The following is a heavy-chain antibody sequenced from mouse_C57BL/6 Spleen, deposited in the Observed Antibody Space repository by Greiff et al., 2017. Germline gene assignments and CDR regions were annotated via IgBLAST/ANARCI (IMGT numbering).Heavy chain of an antibody. CDR2: IWRGGST. D-gene: IGHD1-1*01. V-gene: IGHV2-5*01. CDR1: GFSLTSYG. CDR3: AKNYDGSSYSYDFDY. J-gene: IGHJ2*01. Sequence: QVQLKESGPGLVQPSQSLSITCTVSGFSLTSYGVHWVRQSPGKGLEWLGVIWRGGSTDYNAAFMSRLSITKDNSKSQVFFKMNSLQADDTAIYYCAKNYDGSSYSYDFDYWGQGTTLTVSS.